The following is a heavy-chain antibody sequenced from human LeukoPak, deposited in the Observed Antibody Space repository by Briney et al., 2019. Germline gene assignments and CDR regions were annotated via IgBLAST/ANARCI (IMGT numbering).Heavy chain of an antibody. CDR2: MHTSGSS. Sequence: SDTLSLTCSVSDGSISGYYWSWIRQTARKGLEWIVRMHTSGSSNYNVSLKSRITMSVDTSRNQFALRLSSVTAADTAIYYCARDLGSGWYDYWGQGTLVTVSS. J-gene: IGHJ4*02. D-gene: IGHD6-13*01. V-gene: IGHV4-4*07. CDR1: DGSISGYY. CDR3: ARDLGSGWYDY.